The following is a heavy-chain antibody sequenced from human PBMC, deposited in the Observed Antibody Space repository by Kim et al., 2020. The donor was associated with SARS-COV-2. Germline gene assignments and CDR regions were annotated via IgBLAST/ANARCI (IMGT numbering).Heavy chain of an antibody. CDR3: ARSDGGFYDILTGLMDAFDI. Sequence: SETLSLTCTVSGGSISSGSYYWSWIRQPAGKGLEWIGRIYTSGSTNYNPSLKSRVTISVDTSKNQFSLKLSSVTAADTAVYYCARSDGGFYDILTGLMDAFDIWGQGTMVTVSS. V-gene: IGHV4-61*02. CDR2: IYTSGST. CDR1: GGSISSGSYY. J-gene: IGHJ3*02. D-gene: IGHD3-9*01.